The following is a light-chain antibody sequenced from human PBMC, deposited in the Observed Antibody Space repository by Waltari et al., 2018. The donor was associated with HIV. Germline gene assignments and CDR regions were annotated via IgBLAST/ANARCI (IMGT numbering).Light chain of an antibody. J-gene: IGLJ3*02. CDR1: SSDIGSYKY. V-gene: IGLV2-14*03. CDR3: CSYTTIGTWV. CDR2: AVS. Sequence: QSALTQPASVSGSPGQSIPISCTATSSDIGSYKYVSWYQHHHDIAPQVVIYAVSNRPIWSADRFSSSTSGNTASLTISGLQAEDEADYYCCSYTTIGTWVFGGGTKLTVL.